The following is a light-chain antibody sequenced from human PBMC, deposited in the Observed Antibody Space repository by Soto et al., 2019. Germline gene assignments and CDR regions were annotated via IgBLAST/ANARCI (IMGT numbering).Light chain of an antibody. CDR3: YSFAGGATFV. V-gene: IGLV2-23*02. J-gene: IGLJ2*01. Sequence: QSALTQPASVSGSPGQSITISCTGTSNDIGGYNLVSWYQQHPGKAPKLMIYEASKRPSGVSDRFSGSKSDNTASLTISALQPDDEADYSCYSFAGGATFVFGGGTKVTVL. CDR1: SNDIGGYNL. CDR2: EAS.